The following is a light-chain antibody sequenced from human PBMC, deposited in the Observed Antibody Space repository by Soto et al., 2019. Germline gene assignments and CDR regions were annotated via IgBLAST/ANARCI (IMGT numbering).Light chain of an antibody. Sequence: SSELTQPPSVSVAPGQSARLTCGGDNIGSKIVHWYQQRPGQAPVLVVYDDDDRPSGIPERFSGSNSGSTATLTISSVEAGDEADYYCQVWAGSSARVFGGGTKLTV. CDR3: QVWAGSSARV. J-gene: IGLJ2*01. V-gene: IGLV3-21*02. CDR1: NIGSKI. CDR2: DDD.